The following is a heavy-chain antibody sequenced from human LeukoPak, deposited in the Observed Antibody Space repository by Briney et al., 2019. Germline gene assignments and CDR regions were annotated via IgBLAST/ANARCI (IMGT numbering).Heavy chain of an antibody. D-gene: IGHD5-18*01. CDR3: AKWLRVATAYFDY. CDR1: GFTFSTYS. Sequence: PGGSLRLSCAASGFTFSTYSMTWVRQAPGKGLEWVSSISTSSSYIYYTDSVKGRFTISRDNAKKSLYLQMNSLRAEDTAVYYCAKWLRVATAYFDYWGQGTLVTVSS. V-gene: IGHV3-21*01. J-gene: IGHJ4*02. CDR2: ISTSSSYI.